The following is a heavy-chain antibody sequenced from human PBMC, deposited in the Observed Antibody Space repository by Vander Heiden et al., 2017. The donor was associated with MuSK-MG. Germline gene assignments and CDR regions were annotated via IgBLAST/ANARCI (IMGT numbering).Heavy chain of an antibody. D-gene: IGHD3-22*01. Sequence: HLQLQESGPGPVKPSETRCLTCAVTGDSITSPTDYWGWIRLSPGKGLQWIGSVYYSGPTRSCPAFRGRVTLSLDTSKNPFVLRLSSATAADAAVYYCVNADDTSATSFDPCGQGALV. CDR1: GDSITSPTDY. CDR2: VYYSGPT. V-gene: IGHV4-39*07. J-gene: IGHJ5*02. CDR3: VNADDTSATSFDP.